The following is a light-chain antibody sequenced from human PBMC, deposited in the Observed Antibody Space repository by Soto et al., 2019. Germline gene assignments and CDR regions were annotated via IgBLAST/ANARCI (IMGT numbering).Light chain of an antibody. CDR2: DVS. Sequence: QPASVSGSPGQSITISCTGTGRDVGPHNYVSWYQQLPGEAPKVIIYDVSNRPSGVSDRFSGSESGGTASLTISGLQAEDEGDYFCSSATSTSTRFGGGTKVTVL. CDR1: GRDVGPHNY. V-gene: IGLV2-14*03. CDR3: SSATSTSTR. J-gene: IGLJ3*02.